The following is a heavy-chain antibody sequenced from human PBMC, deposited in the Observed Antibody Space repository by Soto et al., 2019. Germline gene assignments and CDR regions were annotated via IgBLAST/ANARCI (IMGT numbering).Heavy chain of an antibody. CDR2: IIPIFGTA. V-gene: IGHV1-69*13. D-gene: IGHD6-19*01. J-gene: IGHJ6*02. Sequence: SVKVSCKASGGTFSSYAISWVRQAPGQGLEWMGGIIPIFGTANYAQKFQGRVTITADESTSTAYMELSSLRSEDTAVYYCARAIRIAVGTMDYYYYGMDVWGQGTLVTVSS. CDR1: GGTFSSYA. CDR3: ARAIRIAVGTMDYYYYGMDV.